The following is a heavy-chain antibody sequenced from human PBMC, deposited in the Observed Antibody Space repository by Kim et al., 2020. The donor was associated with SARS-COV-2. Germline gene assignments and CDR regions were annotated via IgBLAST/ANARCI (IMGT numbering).Heavy chain of an antibody. CDR3: ARDFYSGYSGTPGYFQH. Sequence: GGSLRLSCAASGFTFSSYWMSWVRQAPGKGLEWVANIKQDGSEKYYVDSVKGRFTISRDNAKNSLYLQMNSLRAEDTAVYYCARDFYSGYSGTPGYFQHWGQGTLVTVSS. D-gene: IGHD1-26*01. J-gene: IGHJ1*01. V-gene: IGHV3-7*01. CDR1: GFTFSSYW. CDR2: IKQDGSEK.